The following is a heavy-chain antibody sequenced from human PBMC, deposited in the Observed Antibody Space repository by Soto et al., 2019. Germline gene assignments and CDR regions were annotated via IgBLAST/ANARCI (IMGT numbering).Heavy chain of an antibody. V-gene: IGHV3-23*01. CDR1: GFTFGDYA. Sequence: SLRRSCAASGFTFGDYAMTWVRQAPGKGLEWVSAISGSGGSTYYADSVKGRFTISRDNSKNTLYLQMNSLRAEDTAVYYCAKGSPVVAAVDWFDPWGQGTLVTVSS. CDR3: AKGSPVVAAVDWFDP. J-gene: IGHJ5*02. CDR2: ISGSGGST. D-gene: IGHD2-15*01.